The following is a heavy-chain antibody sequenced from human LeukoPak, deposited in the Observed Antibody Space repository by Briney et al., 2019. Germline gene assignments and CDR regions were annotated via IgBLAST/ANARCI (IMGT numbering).Heavy chain of an antibody. D-gene: IGHD5-12*01. CDR1: GYTFTGYY. CDR2: INPNSGGT. J-gene: IGHJ4*02. V-gene: IGHV1-2*02. Sequence: GPVKVSCKASGYTFTGYYMHWVRQATGQGLEWMGWINPNSGGTSYAQKFQGRVTMTRDTSINTAYMELSRLRSDDTAVYYCAREEVAVATDYWGQGTLVTVSS. CDR3: AREEVAVATDY.